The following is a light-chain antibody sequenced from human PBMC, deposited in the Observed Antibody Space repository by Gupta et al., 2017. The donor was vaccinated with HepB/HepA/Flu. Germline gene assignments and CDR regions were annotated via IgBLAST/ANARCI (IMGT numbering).Light chain of an antibody. CDR1: SSDVGSYNL. Sequence: QSALTQPASVSGSPGQSITISCTGTSSDVGSYNLVSWYQQHPGKAPKLMIYEVSKRPSGDSNRFSGSKYGNTASLTISGLQAEDEADYYCCSYAGSTTFVVFGGGTKLTVL. V-gene: IGLV2-23*02. CDR3: CSYAGSTTFVV. CDR2: EVS. J-gene: IGLJ2*01.